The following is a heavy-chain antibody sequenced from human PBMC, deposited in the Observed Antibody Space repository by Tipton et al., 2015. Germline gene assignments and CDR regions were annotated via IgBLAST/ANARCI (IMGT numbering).Heavy chain of an antibody. J-gene: IGHJ4*02. D-gene: IGHD6-19*01. Sequence: TLSLTCTVSGGSISSGGYYWSWIRQHPGKGLEWIGYIYYSGSTYYNPSLKSRVIISVDTSKNQFSLKVSSVTAADTAVYYCARHSVAKKVLDYWGQGTLVTVSS. CDR1: GGSISSGGYY. CDR2: IYYSGST. V-gene: IGHV4-31*03. CDR3: ARHSVAKKVLDY.